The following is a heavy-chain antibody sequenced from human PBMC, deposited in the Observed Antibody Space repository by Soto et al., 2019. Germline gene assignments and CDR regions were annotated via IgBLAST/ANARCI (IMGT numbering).Heavy chain of an antibody. J-gene: IGHJ4*02. CDR2: ISYDGSNK. Sequence: QVQLVESGGGVVQPGRSLRLSCAASGFPFSSYGMHWVRQAPGKGLEWVAVISYDGSNKYYADSVKGRFTISRDNSKNTLYLQMNSLRAEDTAVYYCAKDPQAYCGGDCYLLDWGQGTLVTVSS. V-gene: IGHV3-30*18. D-gene: IGHD2-21*02. CDR3: AKDPQAYCGGDCYLLD. CDR1: GFPFSSYG.